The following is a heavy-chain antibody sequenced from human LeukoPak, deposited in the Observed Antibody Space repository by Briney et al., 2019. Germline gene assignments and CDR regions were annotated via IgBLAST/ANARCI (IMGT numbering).Heavy chain of an antibody. D-gene: IGHD6-13*01. J-gene: IGHJ6*03. CDR1: GFTFSNYE. V-gene: IGHV3-48*03. CDR2: ISNFGDII. Sequence: QPGGSLRPSCAASGFTFSNYEMNWVRQAPGKGLEWISHISNFGDIIHYADSVEGRFTISRDNDKNSIYLQMNSLRAEDTAVYYCAKDATPALGTVYMDVWGKGTTVTISS. CDR3: AKDATPALGTVYMDV.